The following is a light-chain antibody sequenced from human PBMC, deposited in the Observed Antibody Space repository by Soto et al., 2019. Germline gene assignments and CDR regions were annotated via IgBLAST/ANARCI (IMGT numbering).Light chain of an antibody. Sequence: QSALTQPASVSGSPGQSITISCTGTSSDVGGYNYVSWYQQHPGKAPKLVIFDVSERPSGVSNRFSGSKSGNTASLTISGLQAEDEADYYCSSYTSSSTRVFGTGTKLTVL. CDR1: SSDVGGYNY. CDR3: SSYTSSSTRV. V-gene: IGLV2-14*01. J-gene: IGLJ1*01. CDR2: DVS.